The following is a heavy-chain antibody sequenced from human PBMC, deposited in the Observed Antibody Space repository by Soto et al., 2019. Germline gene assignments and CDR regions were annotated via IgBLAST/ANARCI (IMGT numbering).Heavy chain of an antibody. CDR1: GYSFTSYW. Sequence: GESLKISCKGSGYSFTSYWIGWVRQMPGKGLEWMGIIYPGDSDTRYSPSFQGQVTISADKSISTAYLQWSSLKASDTAMYYCARLIEVVAATPSMWFDPWGQGTLVTVSS. CDR2: IYPGDSDT. V-gene: IGHV5-51*01. J-gene: IGHJ5*02. CDR3: ARLIEVVAATPSMWFDP. D-gene: IGHD2-15*01.